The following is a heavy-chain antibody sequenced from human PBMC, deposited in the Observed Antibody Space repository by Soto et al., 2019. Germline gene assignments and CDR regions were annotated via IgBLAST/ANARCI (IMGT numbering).Heavy chain of an antibody. Sequence: KPSETLCITCTFSVGSFKSGSYSWSWIRQPPGKGLGWIGYVYHTGRTSYNPSLKSRVSISMDTSKNQFSLNLDSVTAADTAVYFCARDFAYFDSWGQGTLVTVSS. V-gene: IGHV4-61*01. J-gene: IGHJ4*02. CDR1: VGSFKSGSYS. CDR3: ARDFAYFDS. D-gene: IGHD3-3*01. CDR2: VYHTGRT.